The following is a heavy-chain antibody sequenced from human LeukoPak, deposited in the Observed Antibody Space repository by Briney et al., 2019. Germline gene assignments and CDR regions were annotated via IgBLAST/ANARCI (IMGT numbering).Heavy chain of an antibody. Sequence: GGSLRLSCAASGFTFSNAWMSWVRQAPGKGLEWVGRIQSNADGGTTVYTAPVKDRFTISRDDSRETLYLHMNRLRAEDTAVYYCARDSLRFRPYGSGSYYWFDPWGQGTLVTVSS. V-gene: IGHV3-15*01. CDR2: IQSNADGGTT. J-gene: IGHJ5*02. D-gene: IGHD3-10*01. CDR3: ARDSLRFRPYGSGSYYWFDP. CDR1: GFTFSNAW.